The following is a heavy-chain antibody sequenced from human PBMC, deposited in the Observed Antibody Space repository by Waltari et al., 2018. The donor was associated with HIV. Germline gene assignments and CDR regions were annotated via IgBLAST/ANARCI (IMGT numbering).Heavy chain of an antibody. V-gene: IGHV4-39*01. J-gene: IGHJ4*02. Sequence: QLQLQESGPGLVKPSETLSLTCTVSGGSISSSSYYWGWIRQPPGKGLEWIGNIYYSGRTYYRPSLKGRVTRSVDTSKNQFSLKLSSVTAADTAVYYCARLEIDNSGYYYDDHWGQGTLVTVSS. CDR2: IYYSGRT. D-gene: IGHD3-22*01. CDR3: ARLEIDNSGYYYDDH. CDR1: GGSISSSSYY.